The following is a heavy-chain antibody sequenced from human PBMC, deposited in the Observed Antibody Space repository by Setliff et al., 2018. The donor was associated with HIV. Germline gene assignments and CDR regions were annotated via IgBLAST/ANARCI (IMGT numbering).Heavy chain of an antibody. D-gene: IGHD4-17*01. CDR1: GGSFSAYH. J-gene: IGHJ6*02. V-gene: IGHV4-34*01. CDR2: INHSGST. CDR3: ARVHSTVTSRKIHHHGLDV. Sequence: SETLSLTCAVYGGSFSAYHWSWIRQTPGKGLEWLGEINHSGSTAYNLALESRVSMSIDTSKNQFSLKLTSVTAADTAVYYCARVHSTVTSRKIHHHGLDVWGQGTTVTVSS.